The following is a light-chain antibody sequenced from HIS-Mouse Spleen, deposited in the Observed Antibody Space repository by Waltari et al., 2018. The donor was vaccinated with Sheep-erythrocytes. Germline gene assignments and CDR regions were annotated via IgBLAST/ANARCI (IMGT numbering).Light chain of an antibody. CDR1: SSDVGGYNY. J-gene: IGLJ1*01. CDR3: CSYAGSYNHV. Sequence: QSALTQPRSVSGSPGQSVTISCTGTSSDVGGYNYVSWYKQHPGKAPKLMIYDVSKRPSGVPDRFSGPKSGNTASLTSSGLQAEDEADYYCCSYAGSYNHVFATGTKVTVL. V-gene: IGLV2-11*01. CDR2: DVS.